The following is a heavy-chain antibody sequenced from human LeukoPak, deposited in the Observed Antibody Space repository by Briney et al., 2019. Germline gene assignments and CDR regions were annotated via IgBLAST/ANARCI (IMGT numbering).Heavy chain of an antibody. CDR2: MYTSGSG. CDR3: ARDAAYYYGSGSYRNGFDY. Sequence: SETLSLTCTVSGGSSNSFYWSWIRQPAGKGLEWIGRMYTSGSGNYNPSLESRVIMSVHTSQHQFPLKLSSVTAADTAVYYCARDAAYYYGSGSYRNGFDYWGPGSLVTVSS. CDR1: GGSSNSFY. V-gene: IGHV4-4*07. J-gene: IGHJ4*02. D-gene: IGHD3-10*01.